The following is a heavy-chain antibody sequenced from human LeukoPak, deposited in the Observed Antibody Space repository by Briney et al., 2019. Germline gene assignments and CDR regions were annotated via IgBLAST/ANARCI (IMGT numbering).Heavy chain of an antibody. CDR3: ASNYDSSGYYATFDY. V-gene: IGHV4-31*03. CDR1: GGSISSGGYY. Sequence: PSETLSLTCTVSGGSISSGGYYWSWIRQHPGKGLEWIGYIYYSGSTYYNPSLKSRVTISVDTSKNQFSLKLSSVTAADTAVYYCASNYDSSGYYATFDYWGQGTLVTVSS. D-gene: IGHD3-22*01. CDR2: IYYSGST. J-gene: IGHJ4*02.